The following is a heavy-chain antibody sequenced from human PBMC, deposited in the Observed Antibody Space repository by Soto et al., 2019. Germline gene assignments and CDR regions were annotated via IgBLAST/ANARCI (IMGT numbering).Heavy chain of an antibody. CDR1: GFTVSSNY. CDR3: ARGPYSSRWYYYYYYMDV. D-gene: IGHD6-13*01. V-gene: IGHV3-53*04. CDR2: IYSGGST. J-gene: IGHJ6*03. Sequence: EVQLVESGGGLVQPGGSLRLSCAASGFTVSSNYMSWVRQAPGKGLEWVSVIYSGGSTYYADSVKGRFTISRHNSKNTLYLQMNSLRAEDTAVYYCARGPYSSRWYYYYYYMDVWGKGTTVTVSS.